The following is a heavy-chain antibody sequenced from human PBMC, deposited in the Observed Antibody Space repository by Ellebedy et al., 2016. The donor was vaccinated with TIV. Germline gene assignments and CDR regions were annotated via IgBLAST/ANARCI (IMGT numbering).Heavy chain of an antibody. CDR1: GFTFSSST. Sequence: GESLKISCSASGFTFSSSTMHWVRQAPGKGLEYVSAISNNGGSTYYADSVKGRFTISRDNSKNTLYLQMSSLRAEDTAVYYCVKVFIVSRYFDWLSTPLEHWGQGTRVTVSS. J-gene: IGHJ1*01. V-gene: IGHV3-64D*06. CDR2: ISNNGGST. D-gene: IGHD3-9*01. CDR3: VKVFIVSRYFDWLSTPLEH.